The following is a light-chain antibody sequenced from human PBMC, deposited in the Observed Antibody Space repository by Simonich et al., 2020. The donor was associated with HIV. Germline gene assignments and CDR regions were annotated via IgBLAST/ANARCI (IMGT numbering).Light chain of an antibody. CDR3: AQSVQLPLT. Sequence: DIVMTQTPLSLSVTPGQPASISCKSSQSLLHSDGKTYLYWYLQKPGQSPHLVIYEVSNRFSGGADRFSGSGSGTDFTLKISRVEAEDVGIYYCAQSVQLPLTFGGGTKVEIK. CDR1: QSLLHSDGKTY. J-gene: IGKJ4*02. V-gene: IGKV2D-29*02. CDR2: EVS.